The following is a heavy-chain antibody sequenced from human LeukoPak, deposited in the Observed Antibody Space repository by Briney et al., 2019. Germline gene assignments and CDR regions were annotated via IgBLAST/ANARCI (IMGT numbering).Heavy chain of an antibody. V-gene: IGHV3-23*01. CDR3: AKEQTSSGFFDY. J-gene: IGHJ4*02. Sequence: GGSLRLSCAASGFTFSHYAMSWVRQAPGKGLEWVSAISGSGARTYYADSVKGRFTISRDNSKNTLYLQMNSLRAEDKAVYYCAKEQTSSGFFDYWGQGTLVTVSS. CDR2: ISGSGART. D-gene: IGHD2-2*01. CDR1: GFTFSHYA.